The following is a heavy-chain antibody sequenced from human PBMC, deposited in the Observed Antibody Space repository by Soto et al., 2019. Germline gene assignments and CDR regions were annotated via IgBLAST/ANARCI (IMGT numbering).Heavy chain of an antibody. J-gene: IGHJ6*02. V-gene: IGHV1-18*01. Sequence: GASVKVSCKASGYTLTSYGISWVRQAPGQGLEWMGWISAYKGNTNYAQKLQGRVTMTTDTSTSTAYMELRSLRSDDTAMYYCARGPHNDYSNHWGSSYGMDVWGQGTTVTVS. CDR1: GYTLTSYG. D-gene: IGHD4-4*01. CDR3: ARGPHNDYSNHWGSSYGMDV. CDR2: ISAYKGNT.